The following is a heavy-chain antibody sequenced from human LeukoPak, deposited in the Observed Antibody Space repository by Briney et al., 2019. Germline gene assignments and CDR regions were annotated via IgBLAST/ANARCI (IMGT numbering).Heavy chain of an antibody. J-gene: IGHJ4*02. CDR1: GGTFSSYA. D-gene: IGHD3-9*01. CDR2: IIPIFGTA. CDR3: ARGGRYFDWLRYYFDY. Sequence: VASVKVSCKASGGTFSSYAISWVRQAPGQGLEWMGGIIPIFGTANYAQKFQGRVTITTDESTSTAYMELSSLRSKDTAVYYCARGGRYFDWLRYYFDYWGQGTLVTVSS. V-gene: IGHV1-69*05.